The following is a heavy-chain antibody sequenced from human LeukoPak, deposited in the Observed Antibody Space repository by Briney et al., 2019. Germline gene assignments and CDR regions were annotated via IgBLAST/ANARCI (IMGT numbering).Heavy chain of an antibody. D-gene: IGHD2-8*01. CDR2: ITPSGDGT. Sequence: PGGSLRLSCAASGFTFSSPAMSWVRQAPGKGLEWVSSITPSGDGTYYAASVKGRFTISRDNSKNTLYLQMNSLRAEDTAEYYCAKEGDMGCANGVCESRVYYYYYMDVWGKGTTVTVSS. J-gene: IGHJ6*03. V-gene: IGHV3-23*01. CDR1: GFTFSSPA. CDR3: AKEGDMGCANGVCESRVYYYYYMDV.